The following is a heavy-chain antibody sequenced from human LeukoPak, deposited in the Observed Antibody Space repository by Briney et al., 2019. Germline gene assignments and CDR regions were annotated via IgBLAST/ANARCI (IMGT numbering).Heavy chain of an antibody. D-gene: IGHD6-13*01. CDR2: ISSSSSYI. CDR3: ARGSPAAGDY. V-gene: IGHV3-21*01. Sequence: GGSLRLSCAASGFTFSSYSMNWVRQAPGKGLEWVSSISSSSSYIYYADSVKGRFTISRDNAKSSLYLQMNSLRAEDTAVYYCARGSPAAGDYWGQGTLVTVSS. J-gene: IGHJ4*02. CDR1: GFTFSSYS.